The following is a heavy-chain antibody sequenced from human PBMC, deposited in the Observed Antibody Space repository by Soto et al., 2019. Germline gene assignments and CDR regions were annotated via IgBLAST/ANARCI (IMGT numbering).Heavy chain of an antibody. D-gene: IGHD6-19*01. Sequence: QLQLQESGPGLVKPSETLSLTCTVSGGSISNSGYYWGWVRQPPGKGLEWIASVYYSGGTYYKPSLKSRVTLSVDTSKNQFSLKLNSVTAADTAVYYCARHYGSFDPWGQGTLVTVSS. CDR1: GGSISNSGYY. CDR2: VYYSGGT. J-gene: IGHJ5*02. CDR3: ARHYGSFDP. V-gene: IGHV4-39*01.